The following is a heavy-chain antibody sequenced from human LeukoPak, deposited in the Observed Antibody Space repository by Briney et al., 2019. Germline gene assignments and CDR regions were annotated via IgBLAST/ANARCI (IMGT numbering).Heavy chain of an antibody. D-gene: IGHD3-9*01. J-gene: IGHJ4*02. CDR2: IYYSGNT. V-gene: IGHV4-30-4*01. Sequence: SQTLSLTCTVSGGSISIGDYYRSWIRQPPGKGLEWIGYIYYSGNTYYNPSLKSRVTISVDTSKNQFSLKLSSVTAADTAVYYCARAYDILTGPGAYYFDYWGQGTLVTVSS. CDR1: GGSISIGDYY. CDR3: ARAYDILTGPGAYYFDY.